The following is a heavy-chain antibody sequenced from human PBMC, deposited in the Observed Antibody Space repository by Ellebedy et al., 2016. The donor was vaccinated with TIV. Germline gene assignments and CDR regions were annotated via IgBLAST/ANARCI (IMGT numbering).Heavy chain of an antibody. V-gene: IGHV1-46*01. J-gene: IGHJ4*02. CDR3: ARVGWGYSGGEDN. Sequence: ASVKVSCKASGYTFTGHHIHWVRQAPGHGLEWMGIINPSGGTTTYAKKFQGRVTMTRVTSTRTAYMELRSLRSDDTAGSYCARVGWGYSGGEDNWGQGTQVTVSS. D-gene: IGHD6-25*01. CDR2: INPSGGTT. CDR1: GYTFTGHH.